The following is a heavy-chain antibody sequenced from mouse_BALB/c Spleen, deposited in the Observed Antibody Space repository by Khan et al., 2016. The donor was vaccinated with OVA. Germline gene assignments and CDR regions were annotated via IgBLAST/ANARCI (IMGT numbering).Heavy chain of an antibody. CDR3: ARTARLDY. CDR1: GYSITSGYG. J-gene: IGHJ2*01. V-gene: IGHV3-2*02. CDR2: ISYSGST. Sequence: VQLKESGPGLVKPSQSLSLTCTVTGYSITSGYGWNWLRQLPGNKQEWMGYISYSGSTNYNPSLKSRISITRDTSKNKFFLQLNSVTTEDTATYYCARTARLDYWGQGTTLTVSS. D-gene: IGHD1-2*01.